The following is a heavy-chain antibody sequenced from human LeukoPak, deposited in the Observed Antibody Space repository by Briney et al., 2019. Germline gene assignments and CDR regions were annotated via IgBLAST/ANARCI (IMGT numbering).Heavy chain of an antibody. Sequence: GGSLRLYFAASGFTVITNDMAWVRQGPGKGLEWVSVLYSDGNTKYADSVQGRFTISRDNSKNTLYLEMNSLSPDDTAVYYCARGVEPLAANTLAYWGQGTLVTVSS. J-gene: IGHJ4*02. D-gene: IGHD1-14*01. CDR2: LYSDGNT. V-gene: IGHV3-53*01. CDR3: ARGVEPLAANTLAY. CDR1: GFTVITND.